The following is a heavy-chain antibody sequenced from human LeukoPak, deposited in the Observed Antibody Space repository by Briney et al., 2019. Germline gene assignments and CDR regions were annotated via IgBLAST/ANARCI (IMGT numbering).Heavy chain of an antibody. CDR2: MNPNSGNT. Sequence: ASVKVSCKASGYTFTSYDINWVRQATGQGLEWMGWMNPNSGNTGYAQKFQGRVTMTRNTSISTAYMELGSLRSEDTAVYYCASGGGSSGWYPFDYWGQGTLVTVSS. CDR3: ASGGGSSGWYPFDY. J-gene: IGHJ4*02. CDR1: GYTFTSYD. V-gene: IGHV1-8*01. D-gene: IGHD6-19*01.